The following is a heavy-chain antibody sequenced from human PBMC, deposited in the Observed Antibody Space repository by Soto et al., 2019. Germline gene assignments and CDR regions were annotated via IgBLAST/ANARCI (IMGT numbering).Heavy chain of an antibody. J-gene: IGHJ6*02. CDR1: GFTFSSYG. D-gene: IGHD6-19*01. V-gene: IGHV3-30*18. CDR2: ISYDGSNK. Sequence: QVQLVESGGGVVQPGRSLRLSCAASGFTFSSYGMHWVRQAPGKGLEWVAVISYDGSNKYYADSVKGRFTISRDNSKNTLDLQMNSLRAEDTAVYYCAKDQWGDSSGWYRISYYYYYGMDVWGQGTTVTVSS. CDR3: AKDQWGDSSGWYRISYYYYYGMDV.